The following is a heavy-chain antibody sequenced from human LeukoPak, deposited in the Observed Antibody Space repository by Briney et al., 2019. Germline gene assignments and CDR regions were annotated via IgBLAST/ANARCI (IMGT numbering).Heavy chain of an antibody. CDR1: GYTFTGYY. V-gene: IGHV1-2*02. J-gene: IGHJ4*02. CDR3: ARDATYYDYVWGSINFDY. CDR2: INPKSGDT. Sequence: ASVKVSCKASGYTFTGYYMHWVRQAPGQGLEWMGWINPKSGDTNSAQKFQGRVTMTRDTSISTAYMELSRLRSDDTAVYYCARDATYYDYVWGSINFDYWGQGTLVTVSS. D-gene: IGHD3-16*01.